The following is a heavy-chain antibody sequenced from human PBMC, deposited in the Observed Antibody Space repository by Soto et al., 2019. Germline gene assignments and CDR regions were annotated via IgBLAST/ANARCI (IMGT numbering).Heavy chain of an antibody. Sequence: PGGSLRLSCAASGFTFSSYGMHWVRQAPGKGLEWVAVIWYDGSNKYYADSVKGRFTISRDNSKNTLYLQMNSLRAEDTAVYYCGRYSRRPRAGYYYYGMDVWGQGTTVTVSS. CDR3: GRYSRRPRAGYYYYGMDV. CDR1: GFTFSSYG. CDR2: IWYDGSNK. D-gene: IGHD6-13*01. V-gene: IGHV3-33*01. J-gene: IGHJ6*02.